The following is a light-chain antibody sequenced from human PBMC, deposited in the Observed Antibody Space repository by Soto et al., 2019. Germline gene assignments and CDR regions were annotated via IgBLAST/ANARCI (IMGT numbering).Light chain of an antibody. J-gene: IGKJ5*01. Sequence: AIQMTQSPSSLSASVGDRVTITCRASQGIRNDLGWYQQKPGKAPKLLIHAASSLESGVPSRFSGSGSGTDLTLTISSLEPEDSAVYYCQQRSNWPSITFGQGTRLEIK. CDR3: QQRSNWPSIT. V-gene: IGKV1-6*01. CDR1: QGIRND. CDR2: AAS.